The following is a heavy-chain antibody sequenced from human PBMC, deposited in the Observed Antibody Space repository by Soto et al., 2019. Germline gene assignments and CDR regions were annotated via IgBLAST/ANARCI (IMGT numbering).Heavy chain of an antibody. D-gene: IGHD3-3*01. V-gene: IGHV2-5*02. CDR1: GFSLTTSGVG. J-gene: IGHJ4*02. Sequence: QITLNESGPTQVKPRQTLTLTCTFSGFSLTTSGVGVGWIRQSPGKAPEWLALIYWDDDKRYSPSLKSRLTITKDTSKNQVVLTRADLDPADTATYYCARRVLRTVFGLVTTTAIYFDFWGQGTPVAVSS. CDR2: IYWDDDK. CDR3: ARRVLRTVFGLVTTTAIYFDF.